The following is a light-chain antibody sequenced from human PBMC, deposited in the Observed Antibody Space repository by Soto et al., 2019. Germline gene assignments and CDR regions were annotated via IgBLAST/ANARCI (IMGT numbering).Light chain of an antibody. CDR3: QQRNVWPPIT. CDR1: QSIHTS. J-gene: IGKJ5*01. Sequence: VLTQSPATLSLSPGGRATLSCRASQSIHTSLAWYQQKPGQPPRLVVYDSTLRANGVPDRFGGSRSGTEFTLTINNLEPEDFAVYYGQQRNVWPPITFGQGTRLEIK. V-gene: IGKV3-11*01. CDR2: DST.